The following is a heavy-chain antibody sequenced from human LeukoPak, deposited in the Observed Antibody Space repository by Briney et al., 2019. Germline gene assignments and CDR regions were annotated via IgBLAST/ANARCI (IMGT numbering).Heavy chain of an antibody. J-gene: IGHJ4*02. V-gene: IGHV3-53*01. CDR2: LYSGGYT. D-gene: IGHD6-13*01. CDR3: VRASSTTAAGLFDY. Sequence: GGSLRLSCAAPGFTVSSNFMSWVRQAPGKGLEWVSVLYSGGYTVYADSVKGRFTISRDNSENTLYLQMNSLGADDTAVYYCVRASSTTAAGLFDYWGQGTLLTVSS. CDR1: GFTVSSNF.